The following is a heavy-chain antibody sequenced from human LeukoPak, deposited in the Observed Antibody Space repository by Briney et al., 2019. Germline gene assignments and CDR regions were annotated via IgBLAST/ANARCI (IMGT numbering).Heavy chain of an antibody. CDR2: IKSKTDGGTT. J-gene: IGHJ4*02. D-gene: IGHD1-26*01. CDR3: TTRGGSFSIFDY. V-gene: IGHV3-15*01. CDR1: GFTFSSYS. Sequence: GGSLRLSCAASGFTFSSYSMSWVRQAPGKGLEWVGRIKSKTDGGTTDYAAPVKGRFTISRDDSKNTLYLQMNSLKTEDTAVYYCTTRGGSFSIFDYWGQGTLVTVSS.